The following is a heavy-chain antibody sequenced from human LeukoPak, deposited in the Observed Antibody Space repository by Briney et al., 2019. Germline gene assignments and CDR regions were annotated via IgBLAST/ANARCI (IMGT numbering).Heavy chain of an antibody. CDR1: GFTFSSYG. Sequence: GRSLRLSCAASGFTFSSYGMHWVRQAPGKGLEWVAVIWYDGSNKYYADSVKGRFTISRDNSKNTLYLQMNSLRAADTAVYYCARAGAQWLTPDYWGQGTLVTVSS. CDR3: ARAGAQWLTPDY. V-gene: IGHV3-33*01. D-gene: IGHD6-19*01. CDR2: IWYDGSNK. J-gene: IGHJ4*02.